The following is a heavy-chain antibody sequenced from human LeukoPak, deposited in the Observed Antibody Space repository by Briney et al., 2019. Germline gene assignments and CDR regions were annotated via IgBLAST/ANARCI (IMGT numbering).Heavy chain of an antibody. CDR2: IYYSGST. D-gene: IGHD6-19*01. J-gene: IGHJ4*02. V-gene: IGHV4-30-4*08. Sequence: SETLSLTCTVSGGSIISSAYYWSWIRQPPGKGQEWIGYIYYSGSTYYNPSLKSRVTISLDTSKNQFSLKLSSVTAADTAVYYCVRTEVSSGSEDYWGQGTLVTVSS. CDR1: GGSIISSAYY. CDR3: VRTEVSSGSEDY.